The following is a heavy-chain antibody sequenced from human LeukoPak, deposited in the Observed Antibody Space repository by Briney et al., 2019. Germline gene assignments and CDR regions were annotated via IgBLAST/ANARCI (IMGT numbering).Heavy chain of an antibody. V-gene: IGHV1-24*01. CDR3: ATGAVVPAAIGYFDY. CDR1: GYTFTGYY. Sequence: ASVKVSCKASGYTFTGYYMHWVRQATGQGLEWMGGFDPEDGETIYAQKFQGRVTMTEDTSTDTAYMELSSLRSEDTAVYYCATGAVVPAAIGYFDYWGQGTLVTVSS. J-gene: IGHJ4*02. D-gene: IGHD2-2*02. CDR2: FDPEDGET.